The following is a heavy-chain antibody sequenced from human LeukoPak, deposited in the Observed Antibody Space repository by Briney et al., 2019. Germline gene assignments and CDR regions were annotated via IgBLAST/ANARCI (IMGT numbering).Heavy chain of an antibody. CDR1: GGSISSYY. J-gene: IGHJ4*02. CDR3: AGGFSELLFDY. V-gene: IGHV4-59*01. Sequence: SETLSLTCTVSGGSISSYYWSWIRQPPGKGLEWIGYIYYSGSTNYNPSLKSRVTISVDTSKNQFSLKLSSVTAADTAVYYCAGGFSELLFDYGAQGTLVTVSS. CDR2: IYYSGST. D-gene: IGHD1-26*01.